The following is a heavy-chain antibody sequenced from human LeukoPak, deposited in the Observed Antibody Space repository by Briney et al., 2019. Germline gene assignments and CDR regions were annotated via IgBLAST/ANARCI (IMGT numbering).Heavy chain of an antibody. CDR1: GYSENFYG. CDR3: ARDKGYRFDY. V-gene: IGHV1-2*02. J-gene: IGHJ4*02. D-gene: IGHD5-24*01. CDR2: INPNSGGT. Sequence: GASVKVSCKTSGYSENFYGITWVRQVAGQGLEWMGWINPNSGGTNYAQKFQGRVTMTRDTSISTAYMELGRLRSDDTAVYYCARDKGYRFDYWGQGTLVTVSS.